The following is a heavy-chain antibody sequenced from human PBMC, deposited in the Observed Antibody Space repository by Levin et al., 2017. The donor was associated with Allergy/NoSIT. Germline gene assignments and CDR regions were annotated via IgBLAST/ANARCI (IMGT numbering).Heavy chain of an antibody. CDR1: GFTFSSYA. Sequence: PGGSLRLSCAASGFTFSSYAMHWVRQAPGKGLEWVAVISYDGSNKYYADSVKGRFTISRDNSKNTLYLQMNSLRAEDTAVYYCARVPYYYDSSAAEYFQHWGQGTLVTVSS. D-gene: IGHD3-22*01. CDR3: ARVPYYYDSSAAEYFQH. V-gene: IGHV3-30*04. J-gene: IGHJ1*01. CDR2: ISYDGSNK.